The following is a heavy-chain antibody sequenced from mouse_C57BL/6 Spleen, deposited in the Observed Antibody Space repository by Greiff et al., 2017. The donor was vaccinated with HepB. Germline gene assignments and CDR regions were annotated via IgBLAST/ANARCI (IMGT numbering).Heavy chain of an antibody. CDR2: INPSSGYT. CDR3: ARSYYDYDAWFAY. J-gene: IGHJ3*01. V-gene: IGHV1-7*01. Sequence: VQLQQSGAELAKPGASVKLSCKASGYTFTSYWMHWVKQRPGQGLEWIGYINPSSGYTKYNQTFKDKAPLTADTSSSTAYMQLSSLKYGDSAVYDCARSYYDYDAWFAYWGQGTLVTVSA. D-gene: IGHD2-4*01. CDR1: GYTFTSYW.